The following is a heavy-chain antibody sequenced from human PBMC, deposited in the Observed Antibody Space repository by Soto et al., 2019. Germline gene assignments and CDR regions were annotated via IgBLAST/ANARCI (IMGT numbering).Heavy chain of an antibody. Sequence: PSETLSLTCTVSGGSISSGGYYWTWIRQHPGKGLEWIGYIYYSGSTYYNPSLKSRVTISVDTSKNQFSLKLSSVTAADTAVYYCAREAITMVRGVRAGMDVWGRGTTDTVSS. CDR2: IYYSGST. J-gene: IGHJ6*02. CDR1: GGSISSGGYY. V-gene: IGHV4-31*03. D-gene: IGHD3-10*01. CDR3: AREAITMVRGVRAGMDV.